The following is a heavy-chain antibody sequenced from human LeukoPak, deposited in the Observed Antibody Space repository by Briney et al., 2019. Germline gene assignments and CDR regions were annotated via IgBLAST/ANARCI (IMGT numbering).Heavy chain of an antibody. CDR3: AQTGVPGDY. CDR2: IRNRADRYKT. D-gene: IGHD7-27*01. J-gene: IGHJ4*02. Sequence: GGSLRLSCAASGFTFSDHYMDWVRRPPGKGVEWVGRIRNRADRYKTHYAASVKGRFTVSRDDSKNSLYLQTNSLKTEDTAVYYCAQTGVPGDYWGQGTLVTVSS. CDR1: GFTFSDHY. V-gene: IGHV3-72*01.